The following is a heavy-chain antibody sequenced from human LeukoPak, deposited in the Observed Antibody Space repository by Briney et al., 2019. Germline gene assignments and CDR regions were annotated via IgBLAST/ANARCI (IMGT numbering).Heavy chain of an antibody. CDR1: GIIFSNYW. D-gene: IGHD2-15*01. V-gene: IGHV3-74*01. CDR3: ANTPQYCSGGSCYAFDY. Sequence: GGSLRLSCAASGIIFSNYWMHWVRQAPGKGLVWVSRINSDGSSTSYADSVKGRFTIYRDNAKNTLYLQMNSLRAEDTAVYYCANTPQYCSGGSCYAFDYWGQGTLVTVSS. J-gene: IGHJ4*02. CDR2: INSDGSST.